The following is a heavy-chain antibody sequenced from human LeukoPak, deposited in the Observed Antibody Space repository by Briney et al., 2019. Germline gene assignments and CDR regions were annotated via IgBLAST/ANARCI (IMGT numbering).Heavy chain of an antibody. Sequence: PSETLSLTCTVSGGSISSTSYYWGCIRQPPGKGLEWIGSIYYTGNTYYNPSLKSRVTMSVDTSKNQFSLKLSSVTAADTAVYYCARRTVDQVMVSSFDYWGQGTLVTVSS. V-gene: IGHV4-39*07. CDR1: GGSISSTSYY. D-gene: IGHD5-18*01. J-gene: IGHJ4*02. CDR3: ARRTVDQVMVSSFDY. CDR2: IYYTGNT.